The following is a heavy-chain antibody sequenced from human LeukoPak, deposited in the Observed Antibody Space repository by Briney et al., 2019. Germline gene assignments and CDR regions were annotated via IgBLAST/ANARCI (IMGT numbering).Heavy chain of an antibody. D-gene: IGHD3-3*01. CDR3: ARHVDPYYDAHY. Sequence: SETLSLTCAVYGGSFSSYYWSWIRQPPGKGLEWIGEVNYSGSTKYNPSLKSRVTISVDTSKNQFSLKLSSVTAADTAVYYCARHVDPYYDAHYWGQGTLVTVSS. CDR1: GGSFSSYY. J-gene: IGHJ4*02. V-gene: IGHV4-34*01. CDR2: VNYSGST.